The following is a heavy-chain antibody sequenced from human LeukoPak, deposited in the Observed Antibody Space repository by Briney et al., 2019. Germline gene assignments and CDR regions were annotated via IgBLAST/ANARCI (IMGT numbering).Heavy chain of an antibody. V-gene: IGHV3-23*01. CDR3: AKRRAVRGHFFAY. CDR1: GCTFSNYG. CDR2: LTSRGDT. Sequence: GGSLRLSCAASGCTFSNYGMSWVRQAPGKGLEWVSSLTSRGDTSYADSVKGRFTISRDSSENSLYLQMNSLTAEDTAVYFCAKRRAVRGHFFAYWGQGTLVTVSS. J-gene: IGHJ4*02. D-gene: IGHD3-10*01.